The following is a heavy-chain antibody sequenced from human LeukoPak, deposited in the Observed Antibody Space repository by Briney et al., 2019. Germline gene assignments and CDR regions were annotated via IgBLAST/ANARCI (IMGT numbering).Heavy chain of an antibody. D-gene: IGHD5-24*01. J-gene: IGHJ4*02. CDR3: ARGADEIKPATTRTYRSYFDY. V-gene: IGHV1-69*05. Sequence: ASVKVSCKASGGTFSSYAISWVRQAPGQGLEWMGGIIPIFGTANYAQKFQGRVTITTDESTSTAYMELSSLRSEDTAVYYCARGADEIKPATTRTYRSYFDYWGQGTLVTVSS. CDR2: IIPIFGTA. CDR1: GGTFSSYA.